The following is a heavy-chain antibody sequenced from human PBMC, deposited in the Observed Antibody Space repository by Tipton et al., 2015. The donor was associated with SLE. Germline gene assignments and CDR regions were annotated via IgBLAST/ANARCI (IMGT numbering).Heavy chain of an antibody. D-gene: IGHD2-21*01. CDR3: ARVGGGGHRHYAFDI. CDR2: IYYSGST. J-gene: IGHJ3*02. V-gene: IGHV4-61*01. CDR1: GGSVSSGSYY. Sequence: TLSLTCTVSGGSVSSGSYYWSWIRQPPGKGLEWIGYIYYSGSTNYNPSLKSRVTISVDTSKNQFSLKLSSVTAADTAVYYCARVGGGGHRHYAFDIWGQGTMDTVSS.